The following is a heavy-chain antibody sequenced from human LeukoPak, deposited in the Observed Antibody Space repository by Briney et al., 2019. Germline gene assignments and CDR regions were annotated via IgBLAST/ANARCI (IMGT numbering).Heavy chain of an antibody. CDR1: GGSFSGYY. CDR3: ARAGRQSDYYDSSGMQYYFDY. J-gene: IGHJ4*02. Sequence: SETLSLTCAVYGGSFSGYYWSWIRQPPGKGLEWIGEINHSGSTNYNPSLKSRVTISVDTSKNQFSLKLSSVAAADTAVYYCARAGRQSDYYDSSGMQYYFDYWGQGTLVTVSS. D-gene: IGHD3-22*01. V-gene: IGHV4-34*01. CDR2: INHSGST.